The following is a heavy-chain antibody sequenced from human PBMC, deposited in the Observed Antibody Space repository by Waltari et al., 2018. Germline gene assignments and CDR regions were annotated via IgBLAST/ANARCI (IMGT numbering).Heavy chain of an antibody. D-gene: IGHD6-6*01. J-gene: IGHJ6*02. CDR1: GGSISSSSYY. CDR3: ARDSSSSRYYYYGMDV. Sequence: QLQLQESGPGLVKPSETLSLTCTVSGGSISSSSYYWGWIRQPPGKGLEWIGGIYYSGSTYYNPSLKSRVTISVDTSKNQFSLKLSSVTAADTAVYYCARDSSSSRYYYYGMDVWGQGTTVTVSS. CDR2: IYYSGST. V-gene: IGHV4-39*02.